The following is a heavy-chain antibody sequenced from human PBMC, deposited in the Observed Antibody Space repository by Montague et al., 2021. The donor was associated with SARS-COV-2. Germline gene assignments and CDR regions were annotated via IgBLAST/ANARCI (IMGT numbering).Heavy chain of an antibody. CDR2: IFHSGIT. CDR1: GGSISSYY. V-gene: IGHV4-59*13. Sequence: SETRSLTCSVSGGSISSYYWSWIRQSPGKGLERIGYIFHSGITDYNPSLRSRVTISVDMSTNQFSLQLNSVTAADSAVYYCARTEYNWNDWFDPWGQGTLVTVSS. J-gene: IGHJ5*02. CDR3: ARTEYNWNDWFDP. D-gene: IGHD1-20*01.